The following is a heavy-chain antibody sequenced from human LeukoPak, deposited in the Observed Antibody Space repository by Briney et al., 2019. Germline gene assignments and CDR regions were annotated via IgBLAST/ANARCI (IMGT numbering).Heavy chain of an antibody. CDR1: GGSFSGYY. CDR2: ITHSGST. Sequence: PSETLSLTCAVYGGSFSGYYWSWIRQPPGKGLEWIGEITHSGSTNYNPSLKSRVTISVDTSKNQFSLKLSSVTAADTAVYYCARGTVRSLIRYWGQGTLVTVSS. CDR3: ARGTVRSLIRY. V-gene: IGHV4-34*01. D-gene: IGHD4-17*01. J-gene: IGHJ4*02.